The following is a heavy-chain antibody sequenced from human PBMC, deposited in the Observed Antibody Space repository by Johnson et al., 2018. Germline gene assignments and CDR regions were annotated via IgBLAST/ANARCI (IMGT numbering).Heavy chain of an antibody. CDR2: INPEGATR. V-gene: IGHV3-7*01. J-gene: IGHJ4*02. Sequence: VQLVESGGGLVQPGGSLRLSCVGSGFSFAYWMTWVRQAPGKGLDWVANINPEGATRHYMDSVRGRFTISRDNAANSLYLQMNSLRAEDTAVYYCARVAYRDEGFDYWGQGTLVTVSS. CDR1: GFSFAYW. CDR3: ARVAYRDEGFDY. D-gene: IGHD4-17*01.